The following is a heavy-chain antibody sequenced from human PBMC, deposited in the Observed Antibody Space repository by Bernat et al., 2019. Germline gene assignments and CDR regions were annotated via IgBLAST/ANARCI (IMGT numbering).Heavy chain of an antibody. Sequence: EEQLVESGGGLVKPGGSLRLSCAASGFSFPNAWMNWVRQAPGKGLEWVGRIKSRSDGGTTAYGAPAKGRFTISRDDSKNMLYLQMNSLRAEDTAVYYCTTDGIAVPAGFDYWGQGTLVTVSS. CDR3: TTDGIAVPAGFDY. CDR2: IKSRSDGGTT. CDR1: GFSFPNAW. V-gene: IGHV3-15*07. D-gene: IGHD6-19*01. J-gene: IGHJ4*02.